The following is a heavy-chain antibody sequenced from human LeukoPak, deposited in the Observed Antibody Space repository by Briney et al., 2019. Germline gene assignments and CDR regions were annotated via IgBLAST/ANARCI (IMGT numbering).Heavy chain of an antibody. D-gene: IGHD3-16*01. Sequence: PSETLSLTCTVSGGSISSYYWSWLRQPPGKGLEWIGYIYYSGSTNYNPSLKSRVTISVDTSKNQFSLKLSSVTAADTAVYYCARVGWGGNWFDPWGQGTLVTVSS. CDR3: ARVGWGGNWFDP. CDR1: GGSISSYY. V-gene: IGHV4-59*01. CDR2: IYYSGST. J-gene: IGHJ5*02.